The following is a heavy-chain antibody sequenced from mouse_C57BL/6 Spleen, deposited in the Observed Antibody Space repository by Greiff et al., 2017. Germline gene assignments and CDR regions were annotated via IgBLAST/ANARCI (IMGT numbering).Heavy chain of an antibody. J-gene: IGHJ4*01. V-gene: IGHV1-50*01. CDR3: ARGEGADQATGAMDY. CDR1: GYTFTSYW. CDR2: IAPSDSYT. Sequence: QVQLQQPGAELVKPGASVKLSCKASGYTFTSYWMQWVKQRPGQGLEWIGEIAPSDSYTNYNQKFKGKATLTGDTSSSTAYMQLSSLTSEDSAVYYCARGEGADQATGAMDYWGQGTSVTVSS. D-gene: IGHD3-2*02.